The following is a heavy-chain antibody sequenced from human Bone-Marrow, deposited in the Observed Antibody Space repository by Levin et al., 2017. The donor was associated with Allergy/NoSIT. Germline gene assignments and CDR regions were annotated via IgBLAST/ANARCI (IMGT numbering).Heavy chain of an antibody. CDR3: AKDIGSGSYYHYNYFDH. V-gene: IGHV3-9*01. J-gene: IGHJ4*02. Sequence: TGGSLRLSCAASGFKFDDYAMHWVRLTSGKGLEWVSVISWNSGSIGYEDSVRGRFTISRDNAKNSLYLQMDSLRVEDTALYYCAKDIGSGSYYHYNYFDHWGQGILVTVSS. D-gene: IGHD1-26*01. CDR2: ISWNSGSI. CDR1: GFKFDDYA.